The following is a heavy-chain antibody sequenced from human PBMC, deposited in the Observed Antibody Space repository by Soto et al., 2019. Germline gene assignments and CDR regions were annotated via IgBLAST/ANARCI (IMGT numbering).Heavy chain of an antibody. CDR2: INPNSGGT. CDR1: GYTFTGYY. Sequence: ASVKVSCKASGYTFTGYYMHWVRQAPGQGLEWMGWINPNSGGTNYAQKFQGRVTMTRDTSISTAYMELSRLRSDDTAVYYCARDISSKEDHYYYYGMDVWGQGTRVTVSS. J-gene: IGHJ6*02. D-gene: IGHD4-4*01. CDR3: ARDISSKEDHYYYYGMDV. V-gene: IGHV1-2*02.